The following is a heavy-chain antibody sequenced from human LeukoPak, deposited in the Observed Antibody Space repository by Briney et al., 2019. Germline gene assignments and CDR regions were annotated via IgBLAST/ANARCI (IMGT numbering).Heavy chain of an antibody. CDR1: GFTFSSYT. J-gene: IGHJ4*02. D-gene: IGHD3-22*01. CDR3: ARHVVAVGFDS. Sequence: PGGSLRLSCAASGFTFSSYTMNWVRQAPGKGLEWVSSITSSSSYIYYADSVKGRFTISRDNAKNSLYLQMNSLRAEDTAVYYWARHVVAVGFDSWGQGTLVTVSS. CDR2: ITSSSSYI. V-gene: IGHV3-21*01.